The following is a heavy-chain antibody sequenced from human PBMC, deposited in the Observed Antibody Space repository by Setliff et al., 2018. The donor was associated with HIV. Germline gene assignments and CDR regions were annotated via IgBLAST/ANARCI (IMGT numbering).Heavy chain of an antibody. J-gene: IGHJ4*02. Sequence: LRLSCAASGFTFSSYAMSWVRQAPGKGLDWVSAISGSAGSTYYADSVKGRFTISRDNSKSTLYLQMNSLRAEDTAVYYCAKAARDYYDSSGYYIGIDYWGRGTLVTISS. CDR2: ISGSAGST. V-gene: IGHV3-23*01. CDR3: AKAARDYYDSSGYYIGIDY. D-gene: IGHD3-22*01. CDR1: GFTFSSYA.